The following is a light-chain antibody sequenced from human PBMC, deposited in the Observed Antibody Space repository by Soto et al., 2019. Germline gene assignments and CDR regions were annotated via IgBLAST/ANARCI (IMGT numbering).Light chain of an antibody. CDR1: PSDIGAYNY. CDR3: GSYTISSTLMI. V-gene: IGLV2-14*03. J-gene: IGLJ2*01. Sequence: QSALTQPASVSGSPGQSITISCSGTPSDIGAYNYVSWYQHLPGKAPKVIIYDVTNRPSGVSSRFSGSKSGTMASLTISGLQAEDEANYYCGSYTISSTLMIFGGGTKLTVL. CDR2: DVT.